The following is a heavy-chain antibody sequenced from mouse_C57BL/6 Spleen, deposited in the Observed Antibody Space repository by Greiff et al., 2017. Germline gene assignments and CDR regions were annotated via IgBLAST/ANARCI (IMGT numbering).Heavy chain of an antibody. CDR1: GYTFTSYG. CDR2: IYPRSGNH. CDR3: AIYGSSYDAMDY. D-gene: IGHD1-1*01. V-gene: IGHV1-81*01. Sequence: QVQLQQSGAELARPGASVKLSCKASGYTFTSYGISWVKQRTGQGLEWIGEIYPRSGNHYYNEKFKGKATLTADKSSSTAYMELRSLTSEDSAVYFCAIYGSSYDAMDYWGQGTSVTVSS. J-gene: IGHJ4*01.